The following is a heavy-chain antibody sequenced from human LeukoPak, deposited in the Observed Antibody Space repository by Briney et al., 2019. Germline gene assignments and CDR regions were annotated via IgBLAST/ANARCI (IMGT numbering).Heavy chain of an antibody. V-gene: IGHV1-46*01. D-gene: IGHD2-2*01. Sequence: ASVKVSCKASGYTFTSYYMHWVRQAPGQGLEWMGIINPSGGSTSYAQKFQGRVTMTRDTSTSTVYMELSSLRSEDTAVYYCASVYCSSTSCYGFDYWGQGTLVTLSS. CDR1: GYTFTSYY. CDR2: INPSGGST. CDR3: ASVYCSSTSCYGFDY. J-gene: IGHJ4*02.